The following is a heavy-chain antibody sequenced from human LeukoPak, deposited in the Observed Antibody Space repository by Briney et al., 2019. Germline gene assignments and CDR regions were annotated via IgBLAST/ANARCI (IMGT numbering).Heavy chain of an antibody. V-gene: IGHV3-21*01. CDR1: GFTFSSYG. Sequence: GGSLRLSCAASGFTFSSYGMHWVRQAPGKGLEWVSAISGSGGSTYYADSVKGRFTISRDNAKNSLYLQMNSLRAEDTAVYYCARDPRAFDIWGQGTMVTGSS. J-gene: IGHJ3*02. CDR2: ISGSGGST. CDR3: ARDPRAFDI.